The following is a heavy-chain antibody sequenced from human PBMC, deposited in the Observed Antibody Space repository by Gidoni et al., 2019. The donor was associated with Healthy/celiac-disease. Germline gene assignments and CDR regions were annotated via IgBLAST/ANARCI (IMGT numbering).Heavy chain of an antibody. CDR2: IYYSGST. V-gene: IGHV4-31*03. Sequence: QVQLQESGPGLVKPSQTLSLTCTVSGGSISTGGYYWSWIRQHQGKGLEWIGYIYYSGSTYYNPSLKSRVTISVDTSKNQFSMKLSSVTAADTAVYYCARDLRPFTKPGAFDIWGQGTMVTVSS. CDR3: ARDLRPFTKPGAFDI. D-gene: IGHD2-8*01. J-gene: IGHJ3*02. CDR1: GGSISTGGYY.